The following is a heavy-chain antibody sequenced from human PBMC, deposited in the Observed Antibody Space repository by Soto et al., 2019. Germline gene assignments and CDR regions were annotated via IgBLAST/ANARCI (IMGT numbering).Heavy chain of an antibody. CDR1: GYTFTSHG. CDR2: ISGYNGNT. CDR3: ASALLEALNRACVGAQNWFDP. J-gene: IGHJ5*02. Sequence: QVQLVQSGAEVKKPGASVKVSCKTSGYTFTSHGISWVRQAPGQGLEWLGWISGYNGNTNYAQKVQGRITLTRDTSTSAAYMEMMSLRYDDTAVYYCASALLEALNRACVGAQNWFDPWGQGTLVTVSS. V-gene: IGHV1-18*01. D-gene: IGHD3-10*01.